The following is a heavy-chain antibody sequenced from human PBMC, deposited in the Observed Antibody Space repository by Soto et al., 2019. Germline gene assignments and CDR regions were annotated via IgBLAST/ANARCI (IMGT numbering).Heavy chain of an antibody. J-gene: IGHJ4*02. D-gene: IGHD3-10*01. CDR1: GYTFTSYG. CDR3: ACLPNRSYYYGSGSYYTLGY. V-gene: IGHV1-18*01. CDR2: ISAYNGNT. Sequence: ASVKVSCKASGYTFTSYGISWVRQAPGQGLEWMGWISAYNGNTNYAQKLQGRVTMTTDTSTSTAYMELRSLRSDDTAVYYCACLPNRSYYYGSGSYYTLGYWGQGTLVTVSS.